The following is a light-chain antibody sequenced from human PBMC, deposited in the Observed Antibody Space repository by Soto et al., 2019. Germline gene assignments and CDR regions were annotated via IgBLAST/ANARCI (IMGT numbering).Light chain of an antibody. CDR2: RTS. CDR1: QSISSN. Sequence: EIVMTQSPATLSVSPGERATLSCRASQSISSNLAWYQQKPGQAPRLLMFRTSSRATGFPARFSGSGSGTEFNLTISSLQSEDFGVYYCQQRSTWPLTFGGGTKVEIK. CDR3: QQRSTWPLT. J-gene: IGKJ4*01. V-gene: IGKV3-15*01.